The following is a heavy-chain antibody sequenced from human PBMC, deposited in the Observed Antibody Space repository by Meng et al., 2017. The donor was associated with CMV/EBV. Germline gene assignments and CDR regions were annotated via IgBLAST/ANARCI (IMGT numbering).Heavy chain of an antibody. V-gene: IGHV4-34*01. Sequence: SETLSLTCAVYGGSFSGYYWSWIRQPPGKGPEWIGEVNHSGSTNYNPSLKSRVTISVDTSKNQFSLKLSSVTAADTAVYYCARDLRVDSSSYYYFDYWGQGTLVTVSS. CDR1: GGSFSGYY. D-gene: IGHD6-13*01. J-gene: IGHJ4*02. CDR3: ARDLRVDSSSYYYFDY. CDR2: VNHSGST.